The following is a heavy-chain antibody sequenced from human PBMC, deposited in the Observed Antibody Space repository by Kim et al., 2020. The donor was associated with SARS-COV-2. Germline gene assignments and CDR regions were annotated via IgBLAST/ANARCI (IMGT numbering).Heavy chain of an antibody. CDR1: GFTFSDFW. Sequence: GGSLRLSCAVSGFTFSDFWMSWVRQAPGKGLECVANIKQDGSETHYGDSVKGRFTISRDNAKNSLFLQMKSLRGEDTAVYYCARDSSRSSWAAYYYGMDVWGQGAAVTVSS. D-gene: IGHD6-13*01. CDR2: IKQDGSET. V-gene: IGHV3-7*03. CDR3: ARDSSRSSWAAYYYGMDV. J-gene: IGHJ6*01.